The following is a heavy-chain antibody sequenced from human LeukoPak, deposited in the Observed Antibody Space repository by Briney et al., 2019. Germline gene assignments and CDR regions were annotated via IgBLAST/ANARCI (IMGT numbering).Heavy chain of an antibody. V-gene: IGHV1-2*02. D-gene: IGHD3-9*01. CDR3: ARDPSYREYYDILTGSPYFDY. CDR1: GYIITDHA. J-gene: IGHJ4*02. Sequence: ASVKVSCKASGYIITDHALHWVRQAPGQGLEWMGWIKFDDGGTSYARNFRGRVTMTRDTSVSTVYMELSRLTSDDTAVYYCARDPSYREYYDILTGSPYFDYWGQGTLVTVSS. CDR2: IKFDDGGT.